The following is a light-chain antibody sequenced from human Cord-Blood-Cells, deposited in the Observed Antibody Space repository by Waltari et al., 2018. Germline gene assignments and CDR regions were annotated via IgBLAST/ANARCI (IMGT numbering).Light chain of an antibody. Sequence: QSALTQPASVSGSPGQSITISCTGTSSAVGGYNYVSWYHQHPGKAPKLMIYDVSNRPSGVSKRFSGSKSGNTASLTISGLQAEDEADYYCSSYTSSSTLEGVFGGGTKLTVL. J-gene: IGLJ2*01. CDR3: SSYTSSSTLEGV. CDR2: DVS. CDR1: SSAVGGYNY. V-gene: IGLV2-14*01.